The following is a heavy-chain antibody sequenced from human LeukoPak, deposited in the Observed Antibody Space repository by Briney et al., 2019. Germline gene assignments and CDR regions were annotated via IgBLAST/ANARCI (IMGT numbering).Heavy chain of an antibody. D-gene: IGHD5-12*01. Sequence: PGGSLRLSCAASGFTFSSYSMNWVRQAPGKGLEWVSYISSSSSTIYYADSVKGRCTISRDNAKNSLYLQMNSLRDEDTAVYYCARKEPYSGYRGIVYWGQGTLVTVSS. CDR3: ARKEPYSGYRGIVY. CDR1: GFTFSSYS. J-gene: IGHJ4*02. V-gene: IGHV3-48*02. CDR2: ISSSSSTI.